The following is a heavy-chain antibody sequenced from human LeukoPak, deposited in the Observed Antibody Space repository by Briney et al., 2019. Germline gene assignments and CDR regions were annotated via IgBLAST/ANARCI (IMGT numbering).Heavy chain of an antibody. CDR1: GFTFSSYA. V-gene: IGHV3-30*18. CDR3: AKRLGIVVTGDAFDI. Sequence: PGGSLRLSCAASGFTFSSYAMHWVRQAPAKGLDWVAVITSDGSNKYYADSVKGRFTISRDNSKNTLYQQMNSPRAEATAVYYCAKRLGIVVTGDAFDIWGQGTMVTVSS. J-gene: IGHJ3*02. CDR2: ITSDGSNK. D-gene: IGHD1-26*01.